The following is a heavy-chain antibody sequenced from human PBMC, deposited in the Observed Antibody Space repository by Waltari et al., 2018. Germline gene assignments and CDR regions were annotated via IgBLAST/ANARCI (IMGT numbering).Heavy chain of an antibody. J-gene: IGHJ6*03. Sequence: QVQLVQSGAEVKKPGSSVKVSCKASGGTFSSYAISWVRQAPGQGLEWMGGFFPMLGIANYEQKFQGRVTITADEATSTAYMELSSLRSEDTAVYYCASYCGRAPYYYYYMDVWGKGTTVTVSS. V-gene: IGHV1-69*04. D-gene: IGHD2-21*01. CDR3: ASYCGRAPYYYYYMDV. CDR2: FFPMLGIA. CDR1: GGTFSSYA.